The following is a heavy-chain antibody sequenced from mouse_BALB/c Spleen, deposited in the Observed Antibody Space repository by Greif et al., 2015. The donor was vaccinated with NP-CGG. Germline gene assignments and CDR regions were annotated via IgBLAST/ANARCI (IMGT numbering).Heavy chain of an antibody. V-gene: IGHV1S22*01. J-gene: IGHJ2*01. Sequence: LQESGSELVRPGASVKLSCKASGYTFTSYWMHWVKQRHGQGLEWIGNIYPGSGSTNYDEKFKTKGTLTVDTSSSTAYMHLSSLTSEDSAVYYCTRSQLGPLFDYWGQGTTLTVSS. CDR2: IYPGSGST. CDR3: TRSQLGPLFDY. CDR1: GYTFTSYW. D-gene: IGHD3-1*01.